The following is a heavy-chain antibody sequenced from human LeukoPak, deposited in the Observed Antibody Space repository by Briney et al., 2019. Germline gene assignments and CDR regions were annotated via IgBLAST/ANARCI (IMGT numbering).Heavy chain of an antibody. CDR3: TRARAAAGLIDY. J-gene: IGHJ4*02. Sequence: PGGSLRLSCAASGFTFSTYWMGWVRQAPGKGLEWVGFIRSKAYGGTTEYAASVKGRFTISRDDSKSIAYLQMNSLKTEDTAVYYCTRARAAAGLIDYWGQGTLVTVSS. CDR2: IRSKAYGGTT. D-gene: IGHD6-13*01. CDR1: GFTFSTYW. V-gene: IGHV3-49*04.